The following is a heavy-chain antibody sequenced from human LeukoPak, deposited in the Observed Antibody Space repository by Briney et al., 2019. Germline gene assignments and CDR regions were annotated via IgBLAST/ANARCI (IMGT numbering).Heavy chain of an antibody. CDR1: GGSISSGSYY. CDR2: IYTSGST. D-gene: IGHD6-6*01. CDR3: ARGIAARSFDY. J-gene: IGHJ4*02. Sequence: SETLSLTCTVSGGSISSGSYYWSWIRQPAGKGLEWIGRIYTSGSTNYNPSLKSRVTISVDTSKNQFSLKLSSVTAADTAVHYCARGIAARSFDYWGQGTLVTVSS. V-gene: IGHV4-61*02.